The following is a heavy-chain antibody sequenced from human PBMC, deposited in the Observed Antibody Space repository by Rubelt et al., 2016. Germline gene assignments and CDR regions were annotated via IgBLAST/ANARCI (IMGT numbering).Heavy chain of an antibody. D-gene: IGHD1-26*01. CDR1: GGSISSSSYY. Sequence: QLQLQESGPGLVKPSETLSLTCTVSGGSISSSSYYWGWIRQPPVKGLEWIGYINAGGSTNSNPSLKGRGSVSVDPSKGQFSLKLTSMTAADTAVYYCAREVIQLGRPMDVWGQGTTVTVSS. V-gene: IGHV4-39*07. CDR3: AREVIQLGRPMDV. J-gene: IGHJ6*02. CDR2: INAGGST.